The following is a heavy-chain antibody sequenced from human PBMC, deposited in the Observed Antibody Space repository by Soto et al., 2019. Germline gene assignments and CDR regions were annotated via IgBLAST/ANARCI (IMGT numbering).Heavy chain of an antibody. V-gene: IGHV4-39*01. D-gene: IGHD3-10*01. CDR1: GGSISSSSYY. CDR3: AGMVRGVKNIDY. Sequence: QLQLQESGPGLVKPSETLSLTCTVSGGSISSSSYYWGWIRQPPGKGLEWIGSIYYSGSTYYNPSLMSRVTISVDTSKNQFSLKLRSVTAADTAVYYCAGMVRGVKNIDYWGQGTLVTVSS. J-gene: IGHJ4*02. CDR2: IYYSGST.